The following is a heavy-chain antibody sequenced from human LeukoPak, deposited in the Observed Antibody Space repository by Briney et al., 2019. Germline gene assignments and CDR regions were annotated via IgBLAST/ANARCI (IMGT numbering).Heavy chain of an antibody. D-gene: IGHD3-22*01. CDR2: VIPIFGTA. CDR3: ARFSNGYDSSLKIKGVSAFDI. J-gene: IGHJ3*02. V-gene: IGHV1-69*05. CDR1: GGTFSSYA. Sequence: GASVKVSCKASGGTFSSYAISWVRQAPGQGLEWMGRVIPIFGTANYAQKFQGRVTITTDESTSTAYMELSSLRSEDTAVYYCARFSNGYDSSLKIKGVSAFDIWGQGTMVTVSS.